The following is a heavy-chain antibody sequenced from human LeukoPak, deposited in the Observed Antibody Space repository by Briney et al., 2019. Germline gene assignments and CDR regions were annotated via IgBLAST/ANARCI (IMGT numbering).Heavy chain of an antibody. Sequence: SETLSLTCTVSGGSISSGSDYWSWIRQPAGKGLEWIGRIYTSGSTNYNPSLKSRVTISVDTSKNQFSLKLSSVTAADTAVYYCARAQRWLPFTYWGQGTLVTVSS. CDR2: IYTSGST. V-gene: IGHV4-61*02. D-gene: IGHD6-19*01. CDR1: GGSISSGSDY. CDR3: ARAQRWLPFTY. J-gene: IGHJ4*02.